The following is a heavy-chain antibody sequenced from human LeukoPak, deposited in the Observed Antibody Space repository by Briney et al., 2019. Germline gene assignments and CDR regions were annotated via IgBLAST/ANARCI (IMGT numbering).Heavy chain of an antibody. Sequence: SETLSLTCTVSVGSISRSYYYCGWIRQPPGNGLEWIGSFYYSGSTYYNPSLKRRVTISVATSKNQSSQMLSSVAAADTAVFYCAKHGDSGSSWLNWFDPWGQGTLVTVSS. CDR2: FYYSGST. V-gene: IGHV4-39*01. D-gene: IGHD6-13*01. CDR1: VGSISRSYYY. CDR3: AKHGDSGSSWLNWFDP. J-gene: IGHJ5*02.